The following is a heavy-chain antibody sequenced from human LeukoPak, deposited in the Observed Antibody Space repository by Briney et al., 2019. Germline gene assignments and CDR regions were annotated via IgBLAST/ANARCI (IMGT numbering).Heavy chain of an antibody. V-gene: IGHV1-2*02. CDR1: GYTFTGYY. CDR2: INPNSGGT. Sequence: RGASVKVSCKASGYTFTGYYMHWVRQAPGQGLEWMGWINPNSGGTNYAQKFQGRVTMTRDTSISTAYMELSRLRSDDTAVYYCARDPGPFASFDYWGQGTLVTVSS. CDR3: ARDPGPFASFDY. J-gene: IGHJ4*02.